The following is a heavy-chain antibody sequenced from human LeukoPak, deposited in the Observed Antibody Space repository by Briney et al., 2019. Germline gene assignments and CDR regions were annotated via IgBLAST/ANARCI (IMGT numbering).Heavy chain of an antibody. D-gene: IGHD6-19*01. CDR3: AISGVAGIGWFDP. V-gene: IGHV1-69*04. CDR2: IIPILGIA. J-gene: IGHJ5*02. Sequence: GASVKVSCKASGGTFSSYAISWVRQAPGQGLEWMGRIIPILGIANYAQKFQGRVTITADKSTSTAYMELSSLRSEDTAVYYCAISGVAGIGWFDPWGQGTLVTVSS. CDR1: GGTFSSYA.